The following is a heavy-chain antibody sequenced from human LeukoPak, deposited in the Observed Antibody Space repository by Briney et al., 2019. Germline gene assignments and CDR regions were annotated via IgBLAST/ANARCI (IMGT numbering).Heavy chain of an antibody. V-gene: IGHV3-23*01. D-gene: IGHD2-15*01. CDR1: GFTFSSYA. J-gene: IGHJ4*02. CDR3: AKVVSGGNCYQSDY. CDR2: VSVSGDTT. Sequence: PGGSLRLSCVASGFTFSSYAMNWVRQAPGKGLEWVSVVSVSGDTTYFADSVKGRFTISRDNSKNTLYLQVNSLRADDTAIYYCAKVVSGGNCYQSDYWGQGTLVTVSS.